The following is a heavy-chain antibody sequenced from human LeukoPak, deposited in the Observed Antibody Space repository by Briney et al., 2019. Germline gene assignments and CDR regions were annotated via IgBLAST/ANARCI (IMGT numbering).Heavy chain of an antibody. CDR3: ARAGGGWGWCGGDYGMDV. V-gene: IGHV1-18*01. CDR1: GYTFTSYG. J-gene: IGHJ6*02. D-gene: IGHD3-10*01. Sequence: ASVKVSCKASGYTFTSYGISWVRQAPGQGLEWMGWISAYNGNTNYAQKLQGRVTMSTDTSTSTAYMELRSLRSDDTAVYYCARAGGGWGWCGGDYGMDVWGQGTTVTVSS. CDR2: ISAYNGNT.